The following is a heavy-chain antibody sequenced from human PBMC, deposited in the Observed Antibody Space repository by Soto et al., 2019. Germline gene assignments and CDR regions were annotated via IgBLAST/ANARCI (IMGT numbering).Heavy chain of an antibody. D-gene: IGHD3-10*01. J-gene: IGHJ4*02. CDR3: TKVRLAVRGVTTLPYYFDY. Sequence: GGSLRLSCAASGFTFSSYAMSWVRQAPGKGLEWVSAISGSGGSTYYADSVKGRFTISRDNSKNTLYLQMNSLRAEDTAVYYCTKVRLAVRGVTTLPYYFDYWGQGTLVTVSS. V-gene: IGHV3-23*01. CDR2: ISGSGGST. CDR1: GFTFSSYA.